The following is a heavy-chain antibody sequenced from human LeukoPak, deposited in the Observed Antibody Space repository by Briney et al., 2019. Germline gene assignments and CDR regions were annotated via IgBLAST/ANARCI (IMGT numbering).Heavy chain of an antibody. CDR2: ISGSGGST. CDR1: GFTFSSYA. D-gene: IGHD6-19*01. Sequence: GGSLRLSCAASGFTFSSYAMSWVRQAPGKGLEWVSAISGSGGSTYYADSVKGRFTISRDNSKNTLYLQVNSLRAEDTAVYYCAKDRVAGRKGLDYWGQGTLVTVSS. CDR3: AKDRVAGRKGLDY. J-gene: IGHJ4*02. V-gene: IGHV3-23*01.